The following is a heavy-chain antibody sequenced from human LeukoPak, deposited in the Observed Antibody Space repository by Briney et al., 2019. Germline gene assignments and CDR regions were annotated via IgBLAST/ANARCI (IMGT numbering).Heavy chain of an antibody. CDR1: GFTFSTYW. V-gene: IGHV3-7*04. J-gene: IGHJ4*02. Sequence: GGSLRLSCAASGFTFSTYWMSWVRQAPGKGLEWVANINQDGSEKYYVDSVKGRFTISRDNAKNSLYLQMNSLRPEDTAVYYCARDGATIVGALHYWGQGTLVTVSS. D-gene: IGHD1-26*01. CDR2: INQDGSEK. CDR3: ARDGATIVGALHY.